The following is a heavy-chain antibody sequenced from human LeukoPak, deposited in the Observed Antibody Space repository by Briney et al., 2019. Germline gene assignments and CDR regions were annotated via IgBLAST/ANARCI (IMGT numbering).Heavy chain of an antibody. V-gene: IGHV1-2*02. CDR1: GYTFTGYY. Sequence: ASVKVSCKASGYTFTGYYMHWVRQAPGQGLEWMGWINPNSGGTNYAQKFQGRVTMTEDTSTDTAYMKLNSLRSDDTAVYYCATDPGETVPAAKGPRGDYCYGMDVWGQGTTVTVSS. CDR3: ATDPGETVPAAKGPRGDYCYGMDV. J-gene: IGHJ6*02. D-gene: IGHD2-2*01. CDR2: INPNSGGT.